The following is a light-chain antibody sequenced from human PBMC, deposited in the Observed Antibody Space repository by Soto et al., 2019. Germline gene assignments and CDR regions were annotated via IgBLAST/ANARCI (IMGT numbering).Light chain of an antibody. CDR3: QQANSFPHT. J-gene: IGKJ4*01. CDR1: HDVSNC. V-gene: IGKV1-12*01. CDR2: AAS. Sequence: DIQMTQSPSSVSASVGDRVTITCRASHDVSNCLAWYQQKPGKAPKLLIYAASSLQSGVPSRFSGSGSGPEFTLTISSLQPEDFATYYCQQANSFPHTFGGGTKVEIK.